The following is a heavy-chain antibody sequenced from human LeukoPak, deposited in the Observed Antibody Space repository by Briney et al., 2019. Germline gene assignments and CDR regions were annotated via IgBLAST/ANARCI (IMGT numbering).Heavy chain of an antibody. CDR3: ARDRVIGSSITIFGVVIQPNYYMDV. D-gene: IGHD3-3*01. V-gene: IGHV3-23*01. CDR2: ISGSGGST. CDR1: GFTFSSYA. Sequence: GGSLRLSCAASGFTFSSYAMSWVRQAPGKRLEWVSAISGSGGSTYYADSVKGRFTISRDNSKNTLYLQMNSLRAEDTAVYYCARDRVIGSSITIFGVVIQPNYYMDVWGKGTTVTVSS. J-gene: IGHJ6*03.